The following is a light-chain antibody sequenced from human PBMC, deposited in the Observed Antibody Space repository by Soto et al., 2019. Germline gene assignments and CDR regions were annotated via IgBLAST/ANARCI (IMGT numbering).Light chain of an antibody. CDR2: GAS. V-gene: IGKV3-15*01. CDR3: QHYNAWRT. Sequence: EIVMTQSPATLSLSPGERATLSCRASQTITSNLAWYQQKPGQAPRLLIYGASTRATGIPARFSGSGSGTEFTLTISSLQSEDSAVYYCQHYNAWRTFGQGTKVDIK. CDR1: QTITSN. J-gene: IGKJ1*01.